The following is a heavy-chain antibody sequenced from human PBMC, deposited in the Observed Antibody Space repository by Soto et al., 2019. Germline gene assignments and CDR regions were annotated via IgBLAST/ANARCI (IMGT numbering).Heavy chain of an antibody. CDR3: ARDLSPYSDYYDESTSETWFDP. CDR1: GFTFSDYY. CDR2: ISKSGSII. Sequence: VASGGGLVQPGGSLRLSCAASGFTFSDYYMSWLRQPPGKGLEWVSYISKSGSIIHFADSVKGRFAISRDNAKNTLYLQMSSLRAEDTALYYCARDLSPYSDYYDESTSETWFDPWGQGTLVTASS. J-gene: IGHJ5*02. D-gene: IGHD3-16*01. V-gene: IGHV3-11*01.